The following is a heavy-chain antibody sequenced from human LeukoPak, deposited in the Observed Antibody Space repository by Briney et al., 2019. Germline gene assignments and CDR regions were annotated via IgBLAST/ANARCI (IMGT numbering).Heavy chain of an antibody. CDR2: ISAYNGNT. Sequence: EASVKVSCKASGYTFNSYGISWVRQAPGQGLEWMGWISAYNGNTNYAQRLQGRVTMTTDTSTSTAYMELRSLRSDDTAVYYCARDRDYGDYNTQDLFVYWGQGTLVTVSS. D-gene: IGHD4-17*01. J-gene: IGHJ4*02. CDR1: GYTFNSYG. V-gene: IGHV1-18*01. CDR3: ARDRDYGDYNTQDLFVY.